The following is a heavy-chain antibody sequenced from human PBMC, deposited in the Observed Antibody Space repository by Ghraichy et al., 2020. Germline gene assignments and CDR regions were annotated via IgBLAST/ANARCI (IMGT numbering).Heavy chain of an antibody. D-gene: IGHD3-22*01. CDR2: ISSSSSYI. J-gene: IGHJ4*02. CDR1: GFTFSSYS. CDR3: AKDLEDGDIHYYDSSVGGLS. V-gene: IGHV3-21*01. Sequence: GGSLRLSCAASGFTFSSYSMNWVRQAPGKGLEWVSSISSSSSYIYYADSVKGRFTISRDNAKNSLYLQMNSLRAVDTAVYYCAKDLEDGDIHYYDSSVGGLSWGQGTLVTVSS.